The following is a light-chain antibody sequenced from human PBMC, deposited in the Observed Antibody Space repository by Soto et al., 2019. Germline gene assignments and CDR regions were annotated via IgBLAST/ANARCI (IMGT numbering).Light chain of an antibody. Sequence: EIVLTQSPATLSLSPGERATLSCRASQSVSSYLAWYQQKPGEAPRLLIHDASIRATGIPARFSGSGSGTDFLLPSSRLEPEDFSVYYCQQRTLWWTFGQGTKVEIK. CDR2: DAS. V-gene: IGKV3-11*01. CDR1: QSVSSY. J-gene: IGKJ1*01. CDR3: QQRTLWWT.